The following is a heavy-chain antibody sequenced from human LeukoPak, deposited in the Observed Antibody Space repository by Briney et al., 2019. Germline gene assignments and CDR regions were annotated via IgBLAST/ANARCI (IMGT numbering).Heavy chain of an antibody. Sequence: LSLTCAVYGGSFSGYYWSWIRQAPGKGLEWVSYISSSGSTIYYADSVKGRFTISRDNAKNSLYLQMNSLRAEDTAVYYCARSSDYGDDVGYWGQGTLVTVSS. D-gene: IGHD4-17*01. CDR1: GGSFSGYY. V-gene: IGHV3-11*01. CDR2: ISSSGSTI. J-gene: IGHJ4*02. CDR3: ARSSDYGDDVGY.